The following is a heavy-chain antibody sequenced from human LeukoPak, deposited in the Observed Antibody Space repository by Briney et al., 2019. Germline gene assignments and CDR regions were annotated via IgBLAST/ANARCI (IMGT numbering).Heavy chain of an antibody. CDR1: GGSFSGHY. D-gene: IGHD2-21*02. Sequence: SETLSLTCAVYGGSFSGHYWSWIRQPPGKGLEWIGEINHSGSTNHNPSLKSRVTISVDTSKNQFSLKLSSVTAADTAVYYCARGPRVVTAPPDYWGQGTLVTVSS. J-gene: IGHJ4*02. CDR2: INHSGST. V-gene: IGHV4-34*01. CDR3: ARGPRVVTAPPDY.